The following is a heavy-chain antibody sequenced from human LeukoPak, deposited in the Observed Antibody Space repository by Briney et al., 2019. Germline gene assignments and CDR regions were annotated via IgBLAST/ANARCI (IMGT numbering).Heavy chain of an antibody. D-gene: IGHD3-22*01. CDR1: GFIFSNYG. Sequence: AGGSLRLSCAASGFIFSNYGMNWVRQAPGKGLEWVAAISASGSATSYADSVKGRFTISRDNSKNTLYLQMNSLRAEDTAVYYCAKLTYYYDSSGYYGTGYFQHWGQGTLVTVSS. V-gene: IGHV3-23*01. J-gene: IGHJ1*01. CDR3: AKLTYYYDSSGYYGTGYFQH. CDR2: ISASGSAT.